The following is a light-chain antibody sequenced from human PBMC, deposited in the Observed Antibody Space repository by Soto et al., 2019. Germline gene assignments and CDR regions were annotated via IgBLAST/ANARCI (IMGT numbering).Light chain of an antibody. CDR2: KAP. J-gene: IGKJ4*01. CDR1: QSISYW. CDR3: QHYSTYSIP. Sequence: DIQMTQSPSTLYASVGDRVTITCRASQSISYWLAWYQQKPGQAPTVLIYKAPILESGVPSRFRGSGPGTEFTLTNSSLQPDDFPTYYCQHYSTYSIPFGGGTKVAIK. V-gene: IGKV1-5*03.